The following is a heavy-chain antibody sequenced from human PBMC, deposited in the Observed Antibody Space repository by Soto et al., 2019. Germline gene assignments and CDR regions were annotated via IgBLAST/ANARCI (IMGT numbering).Heavy chain of an antibody. Sequence: QVQLVQSGAEVKKPGASVKVSCKASGYTFTSYAMHWVRQAPGQRLEWMGWINAGNGNTKYSQKFQGRVTITRDTSASTAYMELSSLRSEDTAVYYWATGGAYGWFDPWGQGTLVTVSS. D-gene: IGHD4-17*01. V-gene: IGHV1-3*01. CDR1: GYTFTSYA. J-gene: IGHJ5*02. CDR3: ATGGAYGWFDP. CDR2: INAGNGNT.